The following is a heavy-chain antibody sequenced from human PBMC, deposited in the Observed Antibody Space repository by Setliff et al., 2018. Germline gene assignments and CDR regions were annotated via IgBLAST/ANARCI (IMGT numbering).Heavy chain of an antibody. CDR1: GYSFISYY. CDR2: INVSGGSA. V-gene: IGHV1-46*01. D-gene: IGHD4-4*01. Sequence: GASVKVSCKTSGYSFISYYMYWVRQAPGQGLEWMGIINVSGGSASYAQKFQDRVAISADESTSTAYMELRSLRSEDTAIYYCARDTHINYNNPQVGWFDPWGQGTQVTVSS. J-gene: IGHJ5*02. CDR3: ARDTHINYNNPQVGWFDP.